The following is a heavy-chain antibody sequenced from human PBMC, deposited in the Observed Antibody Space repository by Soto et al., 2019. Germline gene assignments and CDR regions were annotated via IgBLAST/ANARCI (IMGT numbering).Heavy chain of an antibody. V-gene: IGHV3-30*18. D-gene: IGHD3-10*01. Sequence: PGGSLRLSCAASGFTFSSYGMHWVRQAPGKGLEWVAVISYDGSNKYYADSVKGRFTISRDNSKNTLYLQMNSLRAEDTAVYYCAKDRYYYGSGSYPSSFDPWGQGT. CDR1: GFTFSSYG. J-gene: IGHJ5*02. CDR2: ISYDGSNK. CDR3: AKDRYYYGSGSYPSSFDP.